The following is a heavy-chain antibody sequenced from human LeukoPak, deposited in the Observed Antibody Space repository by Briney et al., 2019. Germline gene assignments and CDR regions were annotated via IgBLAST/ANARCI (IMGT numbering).Heavy chain of an antibody. CDR3: ARGMYSNYFDY. CDR1: GGSFSGYY. CDR2: INHSGST. J-gene: IGHJ4*02. D-gene: IGHD4-11*01. Sequence: PSETLSLTCAVYGGSFSGYYWSWIRQPPGKGLEWIGEINHSGSTNYNPSLKSRVTISVDTSKNQFSLTLSSETAADTAVYYCARGMYSNYFDYWGQGTLVTVSS. V-gene: IGHV4-34*01.